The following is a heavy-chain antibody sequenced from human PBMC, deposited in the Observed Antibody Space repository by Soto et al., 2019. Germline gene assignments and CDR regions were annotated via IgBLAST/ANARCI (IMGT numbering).Heavy chain of an antibody. V-gene: IGHV3-15*07. CDR2: INRKIDGGTT. CDR1: GFTFTNAW. Sequence: EVQLVESGGGLVKPGGSLRLSCAASGFTFTNAWMNWVRQAPGKGLEWVGRINRKIDGGTTDYAAPVKGRFTISRDDSKNALYLQMNSLKTEDTAVYYCTTNNYYGMDVWGQGTTVTVSS. CDR3: TTNNYYGMDV. J-gene: IGHJ6*02.